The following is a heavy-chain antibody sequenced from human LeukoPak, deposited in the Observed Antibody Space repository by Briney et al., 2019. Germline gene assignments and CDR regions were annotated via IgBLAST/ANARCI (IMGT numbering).Heavy chain of an antibody. Sequence: GGSLRLSCAASGFTFSSYAMSGVRETPGKGLEWASANSGSGGSTYYADSVKGRFTISRDNSKNTLYLQMNSLRAADTAVFYCAKDRIAAATMGALNYWGQGTLVTVSS. D-gene: IGHD6-13*01. CDR2: NSGSGGST. CDR3: AKDRIAAATMGALNY. V-gene: IGHV3-23*01. CDR1: GFTFSSYA. J-gene: IGHJ4*02.